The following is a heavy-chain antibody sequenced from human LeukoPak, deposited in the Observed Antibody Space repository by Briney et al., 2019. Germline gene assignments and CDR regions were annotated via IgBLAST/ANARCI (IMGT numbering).Heavy chain of an antibody. CDR3: ARGTVGYCSGGSCYFY. J-gene: IGHJ4*02. CDR1: GYTFTGYY. CDR2: INPNSGGT. V-gene: IGHV1-2*04. D-gene: IGHD2-15*01. Sequence: ASVKVSCKASGYTFTGYYMHWVRQAPGQGLEWMGWINPNSGGTNYAQKFQGWVTMTRDTSISTAYMELSRLRSDDTAVYYCARGTVGYCSGGSCYFYWGQGTLVTVSS.